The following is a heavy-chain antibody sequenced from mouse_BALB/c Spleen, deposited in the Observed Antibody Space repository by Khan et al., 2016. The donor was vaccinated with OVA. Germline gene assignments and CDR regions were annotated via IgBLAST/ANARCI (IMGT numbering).Heavy chain of an antibody. V-gene: IGHV1-7*01. J-gene: IGHJ3*01. CDR2: INPSTGYS. D-gene: IGHD1-1*01. Sequence: VQLQQSGAELAKPGASVKMSCKASGYTFTNYWMHWVKQRPGQGLEWIGYINPSTGYSEYNQKFKDKATLTADKSSSTAYIQLSSLTSEDSAVKYCANHGSSSAWLTYWGQGTLVTVSA. CDR3: ANHGSSSAWLTY. CDR1: GYTFTNYW.